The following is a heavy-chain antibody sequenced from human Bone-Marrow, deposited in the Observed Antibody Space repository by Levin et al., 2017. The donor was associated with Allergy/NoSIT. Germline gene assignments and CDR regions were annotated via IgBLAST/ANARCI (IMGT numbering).Heavy chain of an antibody. CDR1: GFTFSSYS. Sequence: GESLKISCAASGFTFSSYSMNWVRQAPGKGLEWVSSISSSSSYIYYADSVKGRFTISRDNAKNSLYLQMNSLRAEDTAVYYCARVSSYYYDSSGYPTYYYGMDVWGQGTTVTVSS. CDR3: ARVSSYYYDSSGYPTYYYGMDV. V-gene: IGHV3-21*01. CDR2: ISSSSSYI. J-gene: IGHJ6*02. D-gene: IGHD3-22*01.